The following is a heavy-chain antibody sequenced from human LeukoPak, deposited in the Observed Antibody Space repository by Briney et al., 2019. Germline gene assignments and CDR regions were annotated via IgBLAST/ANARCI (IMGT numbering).Heavy chain of an antibody. CDR2: INQSGGT. CDR3: ARRGIFSGTTTYYPPFDY. Sequence: SETLSLTCTVSGGSISSSGYYWTWIRQPPGKGLEWIGEINQSGGTNYNPSLKSRVTISVDTSNNHFSLKLTSVTAADTAMYFCARRGIFSGTTTYYPPFDYWGQGTLVTVSS. CDR1: GGSISSSGYY. J-gene: IGHJ4*02. D-gene: IGHD2/OR15-2a*01. V-gene: IGHV4-39*02.